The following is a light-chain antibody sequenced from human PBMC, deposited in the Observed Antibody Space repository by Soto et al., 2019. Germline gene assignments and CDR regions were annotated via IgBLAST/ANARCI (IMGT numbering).Light chain of an antibody. V-gene: IGKV3-20*01. CDR1: QSVSSNY. CDR3: HQRQSWPRT. CDR2: GAS. Sequence: EIVLTQSPGTLSLSPGERATLSCRASQSVSSNYLAWYQLKPGQAPRLLIYGASSRATGIPDRFSGSGSGTDLTLTISSLDPEDFALYYCHQRQSWPRTFGQGTKVDIK. J-gene: IGKJ1*01.